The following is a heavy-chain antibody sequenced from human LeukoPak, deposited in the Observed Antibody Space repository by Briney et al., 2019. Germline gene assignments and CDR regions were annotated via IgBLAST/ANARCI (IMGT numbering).Heavy chain of an antibody. D-gene: IGHD5-18*01. CDR3: ARSPWIQLYHLNYYYCGMDV. J-gene: IGHJ6*02. CDR2: INHSGST. CDR1: GGSFSGYY. Sequence: SETLSLTCAVYGGSFSGYYWSWIRQPPGKGLEWIGEINHSGSTNYNPSLKSRVTISVDTSKNQFSLELSSVTAADTAVYYCARSPWIQLYHLNYYYCGMDVWGQGTTVTVSS. V-gene: IGHV4-34*01.